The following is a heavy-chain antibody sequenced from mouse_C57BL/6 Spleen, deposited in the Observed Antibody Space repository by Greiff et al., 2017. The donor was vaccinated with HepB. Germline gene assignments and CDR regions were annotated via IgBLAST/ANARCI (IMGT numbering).Heavy chain of an antibody. CDR2: ISSGGDYI. CDR1: GFTFSSYA. D-gene: IGHD2-5*01. J-gene: IGHJ3*01. Sequence: EVQGVESGEGLVKPGGSLKLSCAASGFTFSSYAMSWVRQTPEKRLEWVAYISSGGDYIYYADTVKGRFTISRDNARNTLYLQMSSLKSEDTAMYYCTREGDYSNPQAWFAYWGQGTLVTVSA. CDR3: TREGDYSNPQAWFAY. V-gene: IGHV5-9-1*02.